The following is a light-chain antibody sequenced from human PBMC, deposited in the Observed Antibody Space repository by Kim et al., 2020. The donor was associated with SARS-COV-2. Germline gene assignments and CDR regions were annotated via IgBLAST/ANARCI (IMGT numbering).Light chain of an antibody. V-gene: IGLV4-69*01. CDR1: SGNSGNT. Sequence: GAAVKLTCTLSSGNSGNTSAWHQQLQEKGARYLRKLNCDGSNRKGDEIPDRFAGRSSGAERYLTIASLQDEEEADYYCQTWGTGVVFGGGTQLTVL. J-gene: IGLJ3*02. CDR2: LNCDGSN. CDR3: QTWGTGVV.